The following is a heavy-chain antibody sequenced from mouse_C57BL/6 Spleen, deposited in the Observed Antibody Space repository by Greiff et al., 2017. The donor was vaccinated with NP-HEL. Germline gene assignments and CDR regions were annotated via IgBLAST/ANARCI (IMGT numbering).Heavy chain of an antibody. CDR3: TRGFIDSSGYVSPYAMDY. D-gene: IGHD3-2*02. Sequence: VQLQQSGAELVRPGASVKLSCTASGFNIKDDYMHWVKQRPEQGLEWIGWIDPENGDTEYASKFQGKATITADTSSNTAYLQLSSLTSEDTAVYYCTRGFIDSSGYVSPYAMDYWGQGTSVTVSS. CDR2: IDPENGDT. V-gene: IGHV14-4*01. J-gene: IGHJ4*01. CDR1: GFNIKDDY.